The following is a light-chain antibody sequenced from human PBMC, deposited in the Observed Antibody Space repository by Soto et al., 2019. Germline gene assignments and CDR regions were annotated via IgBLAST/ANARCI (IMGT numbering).Light chain of an antibody. V-gene: IGLV2-23*02. CDR3: ASYAGSRTYV. Sequence: QSVLTQPASASGSPGQSVAISCSGSDVGNYNLVSWYQHLPGRAPKLLIFEVTMRPSGISDRFSGSKSASTASLTISGLQAEDEGDYYCASYAGSRTYVFGSGTKAPS. CDR1: SDVGNYNL. CDR2: EVT. J-gene: IGLJ1*01.